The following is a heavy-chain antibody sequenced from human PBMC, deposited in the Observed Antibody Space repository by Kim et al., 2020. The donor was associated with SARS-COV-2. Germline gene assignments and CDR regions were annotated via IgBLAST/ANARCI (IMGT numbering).Heavy chain of an antibody. Sequence: SETLSLTCTVSGGSISSYYWSWIRQPPGKGLEWIGYIYYSGSTNYNPSLKSRVTISVDTSKNQFSLKLSSVTAADTAVYYCVCSNYRNWFDPWGQGTLVTVSS. D-gene: IGHD1-1*01. V-gene: IGHV4-59*13. CDR2: IYYSGST. CDR3: VCSNYRNWFDP. CDR1: GGSISSYY. J-gene: IGHJ5*02.